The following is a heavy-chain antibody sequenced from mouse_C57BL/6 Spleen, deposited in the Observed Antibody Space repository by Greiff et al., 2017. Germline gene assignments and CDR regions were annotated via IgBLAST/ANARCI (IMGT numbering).Heavy chain of an antibody. V-gene: IGHV1-80*01. CDR2: IYPGDGDT. CDR1: GYAFSSYW. D-gene: IGHD1-1*01. J-gene: IGHJ1*03. CDR3: ARGGYYGSRTRYFDV. Sequence: VQLQQSGAELVKPGASVKISCKASGYAFSSYWMNWVKQRPGKGLEWIGQIYPGDGDTNYNGKFKGKATLTADKSSSTAYMQLSSLTSEDSAVYFCARGGYYGSRTRYFDVWGTGTTVTVSS.